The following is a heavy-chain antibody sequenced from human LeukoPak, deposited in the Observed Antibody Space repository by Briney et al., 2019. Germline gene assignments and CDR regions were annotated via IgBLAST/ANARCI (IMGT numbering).Heavy chain of an antibody. V-gene: IGHV1-2*02. CDR1: GYTFTGYY. CDR3: ARGAAMVLNWYFDL. CDR2: INPNSGGT. J-gene: IGHJ2*01. D-gene: IGHD5-18*01. Sequence: ASVKVSCKASGYTFTGYYMHWVRQAPGQGLEWMGWINPNSGGTNYAQKFQGRVTVTRDTSISTAYMELSRLRSDDTAVYYCARGAAMVLNWYFDLWGRGTLVTVSS.